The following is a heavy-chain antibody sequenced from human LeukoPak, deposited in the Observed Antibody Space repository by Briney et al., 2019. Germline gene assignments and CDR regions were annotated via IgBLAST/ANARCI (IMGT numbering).Heavy chain of an antibody. Sequence: ASVKVSCKASGYTFTSYYMHWVRQAPGQGLEWMGIINPSGGSTSYAQKFQGRVTMTRDTSTSTVYMELSSLRSEDTAVYHCARDRLYYGSGSYGDYYYYGMDVWGKGTTVTVSS. CDR2: INPSGGST. D-gene: IGHD3-10*01. CDR1: GYTFTSYY. V-gene: IGHV1-46*01. CDR3: ARDRLYYGSGSYGDYYYYGMDV. J-gene: IGHJ6*04.